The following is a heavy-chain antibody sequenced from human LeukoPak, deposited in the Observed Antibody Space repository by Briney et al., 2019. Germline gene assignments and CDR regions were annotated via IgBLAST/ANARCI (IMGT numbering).Heavy chain of an antibody. CDR1: GFTFRTYA. Sequence: GGSLRLSCAAFGFTFRTYAMNWVRQAPGKGLEWVSLITGNGDTIQYADSVKGRFTISRDNSKNTLYLQMNSLRAEDTAVYYCAREGEMGLNRWGQGTLVTVSS. V-gene: IGHV3-23*01. CDR3: AREGEMGLNR. D-gene: IGHD2-8*01. J-gene: IGHJ4*02. CDR2: ITGNGDTI.